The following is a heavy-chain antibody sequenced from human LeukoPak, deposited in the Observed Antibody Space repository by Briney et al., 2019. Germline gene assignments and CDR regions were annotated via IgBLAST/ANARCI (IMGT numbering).Heavy chain of an antibody. D-gene: IGHD2-15*01. CDR1: GYTLTNFY. CDR2: INHRGADT. V-gene: IGHV1-46*01. J-gene: IGHJ4*02. Sequence: ASVKVSCKASGYTLTNFYIHWVRQAPGQGLEWMGIINHRGADTKYAQKFQGRVTVTRNTSTSTVQMELSSLRSEDTAVYYCARAGKRYGIVVVVAAAKGPYFDYWGQGTLVTVSS. CDR3: ARAGKRYGIVVVVAAAKGPYFDY.